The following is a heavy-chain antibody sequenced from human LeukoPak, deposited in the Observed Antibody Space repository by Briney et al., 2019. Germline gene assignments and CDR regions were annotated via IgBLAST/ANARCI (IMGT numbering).Heavy chain of an antibody. CDR3: ARDVGYCSGGSCGFDY. CDR2: IYTSGST. CDR1: GGSISSYY. J-gene: IGHJ4*02. D-gene: IGHD2-15*01. V-gene: IGHV4-4*07. Sequence: SETLSLTCTVSGGSISSYYWSWIRQPAGKGLEWIGRIYTSGSTNYNPSLKSRVTMSVDTPKNQFSLKLSSVTAADTAVYFCARDVGYCSGGSCGFDYWGQGTLVTVSS.